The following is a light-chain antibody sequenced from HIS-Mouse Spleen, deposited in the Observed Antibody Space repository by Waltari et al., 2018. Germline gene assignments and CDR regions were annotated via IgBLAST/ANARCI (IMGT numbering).Light chain of an antibody. V-gene: IGLV2-23*01. CDR2: EGS. J-gene: IGLJ3*02. Sequence: QSALTQPASVSGSPGQSITISCTGTSSDFGSYILVSWYHQHPGKAPKLMIYEGSKRPSGVANRFSGSKSGNTASLTISGLQAEDEADYYCCSYAGSWVFGGGTKLTVL. CDR3: CSYAGSWV. CDR1: SSDFGSYIL.